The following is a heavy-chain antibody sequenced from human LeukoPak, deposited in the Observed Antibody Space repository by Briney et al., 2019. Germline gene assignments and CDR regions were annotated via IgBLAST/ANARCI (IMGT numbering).Heavy chain of an antibody. Sequence: SVKVSCKASGGTFSSYAISWVRQAPGQGLEWMGGIIPIFGTANYAQKLQGRVTITTDESTITASMELSSLRSEDTAVYYCARVGSALGADDFDYWGQGTLVTVSS. D-gene: IGHD1-26*01. J-gene: IGHJ4*02. CDR2: IIPIFGTA. CDR1: GGTFSSYA. V-gene: IGHV1-69*05. CDR3: ARVGSALGADDFDY.